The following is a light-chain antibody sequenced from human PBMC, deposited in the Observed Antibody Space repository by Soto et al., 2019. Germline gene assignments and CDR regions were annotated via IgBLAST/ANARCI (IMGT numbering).Light chain of an antibody. CDR3: SSYTSSSTLGGV. CDR2: DVS. J-gene: IGLJ2*01. Sequence: QSALTQPASVSGSPGQSITISCTGTSSDVGGYNYVSWYQQHPGKAPKLMIYDVSNRPSGVSNPFSGSKSGNTASLTISGLQAEDEADYYCSSYTSSSTLGGVFGGGTKLTVL. CDR1: SSDVGGYNY. V-gene: IGLV2-14*01.